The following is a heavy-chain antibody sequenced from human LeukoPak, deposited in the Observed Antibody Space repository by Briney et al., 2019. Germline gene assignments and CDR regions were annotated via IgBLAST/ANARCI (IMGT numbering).Heavy chain of an antibody. CDR3: ARRRYYDILTGYSEGDAFDI. J-gene: IGHJ3*02. CDR2: ISAYNGNT. V-gene: IGHV1-18*01. D-gene: IGHD3-9*01. Sequence: ASVKVSCKASGYTFTSYGISWVRQAPGQGLEWMGWISAYNGNTNYAQKLQGRVTMTTDTSTSTAYMELRSLRPDDTAVYYCARRRYYDILTGYSEGDAFDIWGQGTMVTVSS. CDR1: GYTFTSYG.